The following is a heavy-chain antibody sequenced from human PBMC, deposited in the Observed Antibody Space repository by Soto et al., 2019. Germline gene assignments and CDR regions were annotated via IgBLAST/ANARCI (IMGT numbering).Heavy chain of an antibody. Sequence: SQTLSLTCVISGDSVFGSTAAWNWIRQSPSRGLEWLGRTYYRSKWYNDYAVSVKSRITINPDTSKHQFSLQLNSVTPEDTAVYYCARDRSGSGWFNAFDIWGHGTMVTVSS. J-gene: IGHJ3*02. V-gene: IGHV6-1*01. CDR3: ARDRSGSGWFNAFDI. CDR1: GDSVFGSTAA. CDR2: TYYRSKWYN. D-gene: IGHD6-19*01.